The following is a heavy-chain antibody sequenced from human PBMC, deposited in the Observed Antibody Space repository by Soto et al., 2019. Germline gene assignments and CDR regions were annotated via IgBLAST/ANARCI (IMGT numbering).Heavy chain of an antibody. CDR2: IIPMLTVT. D-gene: IGHD2-2*01. CDR3: SIGSWSAETFDV. V-gene: IGHV1-69*02. Sequence: QAHLEQSGAEVKKPGSSVKVSCKAAGGTFSTYTLIWVRQAPGQGLEWRGRIIPMLTVTNSAQKFQGRVTLTADKSTSTAFMELTSLTSDDTAVYYCSIGSWSAETFDVWGQGTMVTVSS. CDR1: GGTFSTYT. J-gene: IGHJ3*01.